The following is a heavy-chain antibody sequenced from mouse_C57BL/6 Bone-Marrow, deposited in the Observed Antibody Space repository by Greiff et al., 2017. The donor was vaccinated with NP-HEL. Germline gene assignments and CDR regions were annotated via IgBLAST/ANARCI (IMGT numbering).Heavy chain of an antibody. CDR3: ASPYYGSFYWYFDV. CDR2: IYPGDGDT. D-gene: IGHD1-1*01. CDR1: GYAFSSSW. Sequence: VQLQQSGPELVKPGASVKISCKASGYAFSSSWMNWVKQRPGKGLEWIGRIYPGDGDTNYNGKFKGKATLTADKSSSTAYMQLSSLTSEDSAVYCCASPYYGSFYWYFDVRGTGTTVTVSS. J-gene: IGHJ1*03. V-gene: IGHV1-82*01.